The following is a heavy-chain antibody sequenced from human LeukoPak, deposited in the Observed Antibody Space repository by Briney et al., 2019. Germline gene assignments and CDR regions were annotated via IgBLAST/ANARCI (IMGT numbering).Heavy chain of an antibody. CDR2: IKQDGSEE. Sequence: GGSLRLSCAASGFTFSYYWMSWVRQAPGKGLEWVANIKQDGSEEYYVDSVKGRFTISRDNAKNSLYLQMNSLRAEDTAVYYCASKGCTGGNCKHYFDNWGQGTLVTVAS. CDR1: GFTFSYYW. CDR3: ASKGCTGGNCKHYFDN. D-gene: IGHD2-8*02. V-gene: IGHV3-7*03. J-gene: IGHJ4*02.